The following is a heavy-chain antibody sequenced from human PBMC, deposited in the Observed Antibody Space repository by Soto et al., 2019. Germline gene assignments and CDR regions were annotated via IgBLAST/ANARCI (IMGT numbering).Heavy chain of an antibody. CDR3: VRDGNETALVPAPWLV. CDR1: GGSISSSHW. D-gene: IGHD2-21*02. J-gene: IGHJ6*02. CDR2: IYHSGST. V-gene: IGHV4-4*02. Sequence: QVNLQESGPGLVNPSGTLTLTCAVSGGSISSSHWWGWVRQAPGKGLEWIGEIYHSGSTNYNTSLKSRITLSVDKSTNLCSVYLISVTAGDTAVCYCVRDGNETALVPAPWLVWGRGTRVTVSS.